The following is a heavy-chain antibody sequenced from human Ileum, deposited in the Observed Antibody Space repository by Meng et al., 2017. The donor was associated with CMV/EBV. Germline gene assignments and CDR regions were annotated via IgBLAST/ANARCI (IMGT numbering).Heavy chain of an antibody. CDR3: AKLEYYYDSSGYYS. D-gene: IGHD3-22*01. Sequence: ASGFTFSSSAMSWVRQAPGKGLEWVSAISGSGGSTYYADSVKGRFTISRDNSKNTLYLQMNSLRAEDTAVYYCAKLEYYYDSSGYYSWGQGTLVTVSS. CDR1: GFTFSSSA. V-gene: IGHV3-23*01. CDR2: ISGSGGST. J-gene: IGHJ5*02.